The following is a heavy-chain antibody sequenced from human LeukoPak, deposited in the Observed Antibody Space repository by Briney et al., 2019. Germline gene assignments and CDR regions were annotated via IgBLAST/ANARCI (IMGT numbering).Heavy chain of an antibody. CDR3: ARLGYDILTGYYKY. J-gene: IGHJ4*02. CDR1: GGTFSSYA. V-gene: IGHV1-69*13. D-gene: IGHD3-9*01. Sequence: ASVKVSCKASGGTFSSYAISWVRQAPGQGLEWMGGIIPIFGTANYAQKFQGRVTITADESTSTAYMELSSLRSEDTAVYYCARLGYDILTGYYKYWGQGTLATVSS. CDR2: IIPIFGTA.